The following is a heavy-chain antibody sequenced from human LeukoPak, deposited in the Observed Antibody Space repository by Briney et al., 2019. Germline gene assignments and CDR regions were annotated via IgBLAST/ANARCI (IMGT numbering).Heavy chain of an antibody. Sequence: GGSLRLSCAASGFTFSSYAMHWVRQAPGKGLEWVAVISYDGSNKYYADSVKGRFTISRDNSKNTLYLQMNSLRAEDTAVYYCARDRASYYDFWSGYAPYYYYYGMDVWGQGTTVTVSS. CDR3: ARDRASYYDFWSGYAPYYYYYGMDV. D-gene: IGHD3-3*01. V-gene: IGHV3-30-3*01. J-gene: IGHJ6*02. CDR1: GFTFSSYA. CDR2: ISYDGSNK.